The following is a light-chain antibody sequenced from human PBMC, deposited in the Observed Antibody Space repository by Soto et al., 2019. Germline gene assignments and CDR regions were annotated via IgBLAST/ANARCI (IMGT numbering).Light chain of an antibody. J-gene: IGKJ5*01. CDR3: QQRNVLPPIT. V-gene: IGKV2-30*01. Sequence: VVMTQSPLSLPVTLGQPASVSCRSSQSLLYSDGKTFLTWFHQRPGQAPRRLIYEVSNRDSGVPDRFSGSGSGTDFTLTINSLEPEDFAVYYCQQRNVLPPITFGQGTRLDIK. CDR2: EVS. CDR1: QSLLYSDGKTF.